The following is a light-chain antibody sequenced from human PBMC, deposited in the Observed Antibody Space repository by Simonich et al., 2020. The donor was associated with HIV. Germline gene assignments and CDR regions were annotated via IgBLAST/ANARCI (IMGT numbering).Light chain of an antibody. V-gene: IGKV1-9*01. CDR3: QQLNSYPIT. CDR1: QGISSY. CDR2: AAS. Sequence: IQLTQSPSFLSASVGDRVTITCQASQGISSYLAWYQQKPGKAPKLLIYAASTLQSVVPSRFSGSGSGTEFTLTISSLQPEDFATYYCQQLNSYPITFGQGTRLEIK. J-gene: IGKJ5*01.